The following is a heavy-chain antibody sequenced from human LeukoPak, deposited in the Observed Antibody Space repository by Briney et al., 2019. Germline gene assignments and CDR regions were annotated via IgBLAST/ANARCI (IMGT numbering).Heavy chain of an antibody. D-gene: IGHD3-22*01. V-gene: IGHV3-23*01. Sequence: GGSLRLSCAASGFTFSSCAMSWVRQAPGKGLEWVSAISGSGGSTYYADSVKGRFTISRDNSKNTLYLQMNSLRAKDTAVYYCATYYYDSSGYYHDYWGQGTLVTVSS. CDR2: ISGSGGST. CDR3: ATYYYDSSGYYHDY. J-gene: IGHJ4*02. CDR1: GFTFSSCA.